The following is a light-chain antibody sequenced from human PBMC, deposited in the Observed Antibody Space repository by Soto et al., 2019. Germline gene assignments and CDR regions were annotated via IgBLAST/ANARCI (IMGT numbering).Light chain of an antibody. V-gene: IGKV3-11*01. CDR3: QQRSNWPSIT. J-gene: IGKJ5*01. CDR2: DAS. Sequence: EIVLTQSPATLSLSPGERATLSCRASQSVSSYLAWYQQKPGQAPRLLIYDASNRATGIPARFSGSGSGTGFTLTISSLEPEDFAVYYCQQRSNWPSITFGQGTRLRL. CDR1: QSVSSY.